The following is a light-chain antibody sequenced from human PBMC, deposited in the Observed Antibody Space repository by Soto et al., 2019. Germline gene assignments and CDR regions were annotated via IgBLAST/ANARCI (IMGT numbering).Light chain of an antibody. CDR2: DAS. CDR3: QQSYRTPYT. Sequence: DIQMTQSPSTLSASVGDRVTITCRASQSISSWLAWYQQKPGKAPKLLIYDASSLESGVPSRFSGSGSGTEFTLTISSLQPDDFATYYCQQSYRTPYTFGQGTKVEIK. CDR1: QSISSW. J-gene: IGKJ2*01. V-gene: IGKV1-5*01.